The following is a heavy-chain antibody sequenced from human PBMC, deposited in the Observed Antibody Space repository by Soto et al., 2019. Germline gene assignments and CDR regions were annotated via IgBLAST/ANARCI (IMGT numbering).Heavy chain of an antibody. D-gene: IGHD4-17*01. J-gene: IGHJ5*02. Sequence: QVQLQESGPGLVKPSQTLSLTCTVSGGSISSGGYYWSWIRQHPGKGLEWIGYIYYSGSTYYNPSPKSRVTIAVDTSKNTFSVKLSSVTAADTAVYYCARGAVTLPNWFDPWGQGTLVTVSS. CDR2: IYYSGST. V-gene: IGHV4-31*03. CDR3: ARGAVTLPNWFDP. CDR1: GGSISSGGYY.